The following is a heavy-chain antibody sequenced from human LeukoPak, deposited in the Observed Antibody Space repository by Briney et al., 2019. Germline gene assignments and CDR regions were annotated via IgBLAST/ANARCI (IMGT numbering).Heavy chain of an antibody. D-gene: IGHD2-2*01. Sequence: GGSLRLSCGPSGFTFSDYSMNWVRQAPGKGLARAASITSAGGYTYYADSAKGRFTISRDNAQTSLFLKMNSLRAEDTAVYFCATSGGFVLPNAITGNWYMDVWGRGTSVTVSS. CDR2: ITSAGGYT. CDR1: GFTFSDYS. V-gene: IGHV3-21*01. J-gene: IGHJ6*03. CDR3: ATSGGFVLPNAITGNWYMDV.